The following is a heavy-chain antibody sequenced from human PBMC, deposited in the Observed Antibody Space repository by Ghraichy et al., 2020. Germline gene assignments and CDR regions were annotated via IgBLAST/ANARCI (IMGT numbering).Heavy chain of an antibody. V-gene: IGHV4-34*01. CDR3: ARGRVNWAY. Sequence: GSLSLTCAVYGGSFSGYYWSWIRQPPGKGLEWIGEINHSGSTNYNPSLKSRVTISVDTSKNQFSLKLSSVTAADTAVYYCARGRVNWAYWGQGTLVTVSS. D-gene: IGHD7-27*01. CDR1: GGSFSGYY. CDR2: INHSGST. J-gene: IGHJ4*02.